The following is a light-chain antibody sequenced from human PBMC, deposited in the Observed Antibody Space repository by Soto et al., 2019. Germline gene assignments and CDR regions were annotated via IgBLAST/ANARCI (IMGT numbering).Light chain of an antibody. CDR3: AAWDDSLSGVV. CDR2: RNN. J-gene: IGLJ2*01. V-gene: IGLV1-47*01. CDR1: SSNIGSNY. Sequence: QSELTQPPSASGTPGQRVTISCSGSSSNIGSNYVYWYQQLPGTAPKLLIYRNNQRPSGVSDRFSGSKSGTSASLAISGLRSEDEADYYCAAWDDSLSGVVFGGGTKLTVL.